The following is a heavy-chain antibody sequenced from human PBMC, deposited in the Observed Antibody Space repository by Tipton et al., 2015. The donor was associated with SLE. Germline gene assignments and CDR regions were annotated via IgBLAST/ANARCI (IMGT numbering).Heavy chain of an antibody. D-gene: IGHD2-15*01. Sequence: TLSLTCAVYGGSFSGYYWSWSRQPPGKGLEWIGGINHSGSTNYNPSLKSRVTISIETSKNQFSLKLTSVTAADTAVYYCSRGGVVVVAAYSGMVVWGQGTTVTVSS. CDR1: GGSFSGYY. V-gene: IGHV4-34*01. J-gene: IGHJ6*02. CDR2: INHSGST. CDR3: SRGGVVVVAAYSGMVV.